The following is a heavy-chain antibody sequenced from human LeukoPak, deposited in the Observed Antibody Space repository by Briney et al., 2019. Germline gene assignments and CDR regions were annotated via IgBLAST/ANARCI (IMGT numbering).Heavy chain of an antibody. D-gene: IGHD3-10*01. CDR1: GFTFSSYW. J-gene: IGHJ4*02. CDR3: TTPITMVRGVICDY. V-gene: IGHV3-15*01. CDR2: IKSKTDGGTT. Sequence: PGGSLRLSCAASGFTFSSYWMSWVRQAPGKGLEWVGRIKSKTDGGTTDYAAPVKGRFTISRDDSKNTLYLQMNSLKTEDTAVYYCTTPITMVRGVICDYWGQGTLVTVSS.